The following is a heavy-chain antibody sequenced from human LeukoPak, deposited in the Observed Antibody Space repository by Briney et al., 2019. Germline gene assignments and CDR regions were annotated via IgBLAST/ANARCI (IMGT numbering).Heavy chain of an antibody. CDR3: ARGPQRGAAANYYPMDV. CDR1: GFTISNYW. D-gene: IGHD2-2*01. Sequence: GGSLRLSCAVSGFTISNYWMHWVRQAPGMGLVWVSRSTGDLSTKTYADSVKGRFTISSDNAKSTLYLQMHSLRVEDTAVYYCARGPQRGAAANYYPMDVWGQGTTVTVS. J-gene: IGHJ6*02. V-gene: IGHV3-74*01. CDR2: STGDLSTK.